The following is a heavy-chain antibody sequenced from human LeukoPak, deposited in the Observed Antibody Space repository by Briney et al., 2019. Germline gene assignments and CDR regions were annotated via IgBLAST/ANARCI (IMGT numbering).Heavy chain of an antibody. D-gene: IGHD6-19*01. CDR3: AKDMGGRQWLVPYFDY. CDR2: TSGSGRSI. J-gene: IGHJ4*02. V-gene: IGHV3-23*01. CDR1: GFTFSSYA. Sequence: GGSLRLSCAASGFTFSSYAMSWVRQAPGKGLEWVSGTSGSGRSIHYADSVKGRFTISRDNSKNTLYLQMNSLRADDTAVYYCAKDMGGRQWLVPYFDYWGQGTLVTVSS.